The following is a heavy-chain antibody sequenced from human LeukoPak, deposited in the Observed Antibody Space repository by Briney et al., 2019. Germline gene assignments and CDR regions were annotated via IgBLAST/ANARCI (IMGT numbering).Heavy chain of an antibody. Sequence: GGSLRLSCAASGFTFSSYGMHWVRQAPGKGLEWVAIMWYDGSNKYYTDSVKGRFTISRDNSKNTLYLQMDSLRVEDTAVYYCAREDTALVIAYWGQGTLVTVSS. D-gene: IGHD5-18*01. CDR3: AREDTALVIAY. CDR1: GFTFSSYG. V-gene: IGHV3-33*01. CDR2: MWYDGSNK. J-gene: IGHJ4*02.